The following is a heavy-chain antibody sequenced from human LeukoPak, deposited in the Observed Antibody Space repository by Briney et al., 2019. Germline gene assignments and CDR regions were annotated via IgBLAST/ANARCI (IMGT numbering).Heavy chain of an antibody. D-gene: IGHD6-13*01. V-gene: IGHV1-46*01. CDR1: GYTFTSYY. J-gene: IGHJ4*02. CDR3: ARDGKTAAGNNFDY. CDR2: INPSGGVT. Sequence: ASVKVSCKASGYTFTSYYIHRVRQAPGQGLEWMGIINPSGGVTTYAQKFQRRVTMTRDKSTSTVYMELRRLTSEDTAVYYCARDGKTAAGNNFDYWGQGTLVTVSS.